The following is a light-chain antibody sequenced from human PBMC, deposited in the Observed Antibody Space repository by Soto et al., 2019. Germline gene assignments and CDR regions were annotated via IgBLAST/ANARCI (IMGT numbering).Light chain of an antibody. J-gene: IGKJ2*01. V-gene: IGKV3-20*01. CDR1: QSVSSRD. CDR2: ATS. Sequence: EIVLTQSPGTLSLSPGEGATLSCRTSQSVSSRDLAWYQQKPGQAPRLLIYATSRRAADIPDRFSGSGSGTDFTLTISRLEPEDFAVYYCQQYGPSPMYTFGQGTKLEIK. CDR3: QQYGPSPMYT.